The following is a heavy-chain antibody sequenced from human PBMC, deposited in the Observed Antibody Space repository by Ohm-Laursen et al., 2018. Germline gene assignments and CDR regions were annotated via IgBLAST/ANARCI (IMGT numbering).Heavy chain of an antibody. J-gene: IGHJ4*02. CDR1: GFTFSSYA. Sequence: GSLRLSCAASGFTFSSYAMSLVRQAPGKGLEWVSFISVSGGTTYYRDSVKGRFTISRDNSKNSLYLQMNTLRVDDTAVYYCATFYNHAGSGWGRPCDHWGQGTLVTVSA. V-gene: IGHV3-23*01. CDR2: ISVSGGTT. CDR3: ATFYNHAGSGWGRPCDH. D-gene: IGHD3-22*01.